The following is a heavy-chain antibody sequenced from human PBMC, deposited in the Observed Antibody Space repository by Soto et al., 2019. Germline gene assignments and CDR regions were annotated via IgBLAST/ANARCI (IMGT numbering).Heavy chain of an antibody. V-gene: IGHV4-34*01. CDR1: GGSFSGYY. CDR2: INHSGST. J-gene: IGHJ5*02. Sequence: PSETLSLTCAVYGGSFSGYYWSWIRQPPGKGLEWVGEINHSGSTNYNPSLKSRVTISVDTSKNQFSLKLSSVTAADTAVYYCARGHSVGRTTFRVDPWGQGTLVTVSS. D-gene: IGHD1-26*01. CDR3: ARGHSVGRTTFRVDP.